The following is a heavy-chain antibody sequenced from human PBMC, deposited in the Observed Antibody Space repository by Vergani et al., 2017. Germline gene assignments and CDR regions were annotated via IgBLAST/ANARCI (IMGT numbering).Heavy chain of an antibody. Sequence: QVQLVQSGGEVKKPGASVKVSCKASGYTFSKHGITWVRQVPGQGLEWMRWISAYDGDTNYAQKFQGRVTMTKDTSTNTAYMELRSLRDDDTTVYFCTRDPSNSVWININGDSWGQGTLITVSS. V-gene: IGHV1-18*01. CDR2: ISAYDGDT. CDR1: GYTFSKHG. J-gene: IGHJ4*02. D-gene: IGHD2-2*03. CDR3: TRDPSNSVWININGDS.